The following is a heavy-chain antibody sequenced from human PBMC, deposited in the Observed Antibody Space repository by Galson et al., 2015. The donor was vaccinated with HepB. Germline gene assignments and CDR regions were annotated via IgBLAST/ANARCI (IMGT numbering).Heavy chain of an antibody. CDR2: IKSKTDGGTT. D-gene: IGHD5-18*01. CDR3: TTDRGYSYGFTGAFDI. CDR1: GITFSNAW. J-gene: IGHJ3*02. Sequence: SLRLSCAASGITFSNAWMSWVRQAPGKGLEWVGRIKSKTDGGTTDYAAPVKGRFTISRDDSKNTLYLQMNSLKTEDTAVYYCTTDRGYSYGFTGAFDIWGPGTIVTVSS. V-gene: IGHV3-15*01.